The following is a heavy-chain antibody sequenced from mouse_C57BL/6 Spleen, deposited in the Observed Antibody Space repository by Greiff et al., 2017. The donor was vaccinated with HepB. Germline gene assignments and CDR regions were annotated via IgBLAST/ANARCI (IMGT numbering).Heavy chain of an antibody. CDR3: ARIAPTLLWYFDV. V-gene: IGHV8-8*01. D-gene: IGHD1-2*01. Sequence: QPSQTLSLTCSFSGFSLSTFGMGVGWIRQPSGKGLEWLAHIWWDDDKYYNPALKSRLTISKDTSKNQVFLKIANVDTADTATYYCARIAPTLLWYFDVWGTGTTVTVSS. CDR2: IWWDDDK. J-gene: IGHJ1*03. CDR1: GFSLSTFGMG.